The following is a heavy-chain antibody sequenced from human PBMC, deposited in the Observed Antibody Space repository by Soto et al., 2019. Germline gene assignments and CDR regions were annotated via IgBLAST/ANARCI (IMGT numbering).Heavy chain of an antibody. J-gene: IGHJ4*02. CDR1: GGSFSGYY. CDR3: ARGIKASDVVVVAASDYFDY. D-gene: IGHD2-15*01. V-gene: IGHV4-34*01. CDR2: INHSGST. Sequence: TLSLTCAVYGGSFSGYYWSWIRQPPGKGLEWIGEINHSGSTNYNPSLKSRVTISVDTSKNQFSLKLSSVTAADTAVYYCARGIKASDVVVVAASDYFDYWGQGTLVTSPQ.